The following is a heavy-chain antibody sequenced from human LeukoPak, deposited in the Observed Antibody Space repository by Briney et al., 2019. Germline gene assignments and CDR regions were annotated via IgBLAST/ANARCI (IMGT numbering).Heavy chain of an antibody. Sequence: ASVKVSCKASGYTFTSYAISWVRQAPGQGLEWMGGIIPIFGTANYAQKFQGRVTITADESTSTAYMELSSLRSEDTAVYYCARGLLGYCSSTSCFEYFQHWGQGTLVTVSS. J-gene: IGHJ1*01. CDR2: IIPIFGTA. CDR1: GYTFTSYA. D-gene: IGHD2-2*01. CDR3: ARGLLGYCSSTSCFEYFQH. V-gene: IGHV1-69*13.